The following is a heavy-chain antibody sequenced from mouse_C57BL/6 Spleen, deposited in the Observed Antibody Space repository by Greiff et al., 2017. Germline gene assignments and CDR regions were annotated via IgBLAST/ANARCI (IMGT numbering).Heavy chain of an antibody. V-gene: IGHV5-9-1*02. CDR3: TREGYYGSSYRAWFAY. D-gene: IGHD1-1*01. CDR1: VFTFSSYA. Sequence: EVKVVESGEGLVKPGGSLKLSCAASVFTFSSYAMSWVRQTPEKRLEWVAYISSGGDYIYYADTVKGRFTISRDNARNTLYLQMSSLKSEDTAMYYCTREGYYGSSYRAWFAYWGQGTLVTVSA. J-gene: IGHJ3*01. CDR2: ISSGGDYI.